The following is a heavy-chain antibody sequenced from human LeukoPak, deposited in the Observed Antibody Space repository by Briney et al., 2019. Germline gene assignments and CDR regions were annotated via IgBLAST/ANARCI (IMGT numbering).Heavy chain of an antibody. V-gene: IGHV1-18*01. CDR3: ARAERITIFGVVIRTDAFDI. CDR2: ISAYNGNT. Sequence: ASVKVSCKASGYTFTSYGISWVRQAPGQGLEWMGWISAYNGNTNYAQKLQGRVTMTTDTSTSTAYMELRSLRSDDTAVYYCARAERITIFGVVIRTDAFDIWGQGTMVTVPS. CDR1: GYTFTSYG. J-gene: IGHJ3*02. D-gene: IGHD3-3*01.